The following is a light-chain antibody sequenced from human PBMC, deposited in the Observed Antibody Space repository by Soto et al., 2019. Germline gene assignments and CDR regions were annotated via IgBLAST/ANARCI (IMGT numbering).Light chain of an antibody. J-gene: IGKJ1*01. Sequence: EIVMTQSPATLSVSPGERATLSCRASQSVSSNLAWYQQKPGQALRLRIYGASTRAPGIPARFSGSGSGTEFTLTISSLQSEDFAVYYCQQYNNCPRAFGQGTKWEFK. V-gene: IGKV3-15*01. CDR3: QQYNNCPRA. CDR2: GAS. CDR1: QSVSSN.